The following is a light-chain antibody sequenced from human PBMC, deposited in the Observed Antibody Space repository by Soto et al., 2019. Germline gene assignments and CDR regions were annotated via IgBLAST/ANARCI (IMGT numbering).Light chain of an antibody. V-gene: IGKV1-9*01. CDR3: QQFNAYPLT. J-gene: IGKJ4*01. CDR1: QGISDY. CDR2: GAS. Sequence: DIQLTQSPSFLSASVGDRVTISCRASQGISDYLAWYQKKPGKSTKLLIYGASTLQRGVQSRFSSSASGTEFTITISTLQPADFSSSFCQQFNAYPLTCGGGPKLEIK.